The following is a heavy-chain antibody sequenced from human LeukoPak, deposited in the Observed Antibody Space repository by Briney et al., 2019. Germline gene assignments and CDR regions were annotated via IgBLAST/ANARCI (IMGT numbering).Heavy chain of an antibody. V-gene: IGHV3-23*01. J-gene: IGHJ5*02. CDR1: GFTFSSYA. CDR2: VSGSGDST. D-gene: IGHD6-19*01. CDR3: AKVNGGWNRFDH. Sequence: PGGSLRLSCAASGFTFSSYAMSWVRQAPGKGLEWISAVSGSGDSTNYADSVKGRFTISRDNSKNTLYLQMNSLRAEDTAVYYCAKVNGGWNRFDHWGQGTLVTVSS.